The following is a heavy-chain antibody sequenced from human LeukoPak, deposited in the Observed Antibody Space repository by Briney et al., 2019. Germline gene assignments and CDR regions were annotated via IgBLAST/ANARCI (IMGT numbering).Heavy chain of an antibody. Sequence: ASVKVSCKASGYTFTSYAMHWVRQAPGQRLEWMGWINAGNGNTKYSQKFQGRVTITRDTSASTAYMELSSLRSEDTAVYYCARDGGYYDTSDYCPDDNWGQGTLVTVSS. J-gene: IGHJ4*02. D-gene: IGHD3-22*01. CDR3: ARDGGYYDTSDYCPDDN. CDR1: GYTFTSYA. V-gene: IGHV1-3*01. CDR2: INAGNGNT.